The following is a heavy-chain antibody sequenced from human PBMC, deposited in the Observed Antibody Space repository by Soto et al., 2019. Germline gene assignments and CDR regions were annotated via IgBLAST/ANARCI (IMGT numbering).Heavy chain of an antibody. CDR2: ISSSSSTI. V-gene: IGHV3-48*01. Sequence: EVQLVESGGGLVQPGGSLRLSCAASGFTFSSYSMNWVRQAPGQGLEWVSYISSSSSTIYYADSVKGRFTISRDNAKNSLYLQMNCLRAEDTAVYYCARVNFDWILPFDYWGQGTLVTVSS. CDR1: GFTFSSYS. J-gene: IGHJ4*02. CDR3: ARVNFDWILPFDY. D-gene: IGHD3-9*01.